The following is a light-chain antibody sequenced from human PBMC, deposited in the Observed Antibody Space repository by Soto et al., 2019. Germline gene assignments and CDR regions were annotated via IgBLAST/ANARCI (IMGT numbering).Light chain of an antibody. J-gene: IGKJ4*01. V-gene: IGKV1-27*01. CDR2: VAS. CDR3: QKYNSAPLT. Sequence: DIQMTQSPSSLSASVGDRVTVTCRASQDIHNYLAWYQQKPGRVPKLLIDVASTLQSGVPSRFSGSRSGTDFTLTISSLQPEEVATYYCQKYNSAPLTFGGGTKVEI. CDR1: QDIHNY.